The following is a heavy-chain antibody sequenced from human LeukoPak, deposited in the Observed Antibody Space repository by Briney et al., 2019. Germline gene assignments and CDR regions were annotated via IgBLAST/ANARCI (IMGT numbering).Heavy chain of an antibody. CDR3: ARLKYSSTWPFDP. CDR1: GYSFTSYW. V-gene: IGHV5-51*01. D-gene: IGHD6-6*01. J-gene: IGHJ5*02. Sequence: PWESLKISCKGSGYSFTSYWIGWVRQTPGKGLEWMGIIYPGDSDTRYSPSFQGQVTISADKSISTAYLQWSSLKASDTAMYYCARLKYSSTWPFDPWGQGTLVTVSS. CDR2: IYPGDSDT.